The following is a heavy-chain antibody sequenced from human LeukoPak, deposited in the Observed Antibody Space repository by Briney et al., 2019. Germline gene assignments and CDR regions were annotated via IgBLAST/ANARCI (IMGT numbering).Heavy chain of an antibody. J-gene: IGHJ4*02. D-gene: IGHD3-16*01. Sequence: LRASVKVSCKAPEYIFTNFDIHWVRQATGQGLEWMGWMNTDSGKTGYAQKFQGRVTMTRNTSTNTAYMEVSSLRSGETAVYYCASDGRGRAFDYWGQGSRVTVSS. V-gene: IGHV1-8*01. CDR1: EYIFTNFD. CDR3: ASDGRGRAFDY. CDR2: MNTDSGKT.